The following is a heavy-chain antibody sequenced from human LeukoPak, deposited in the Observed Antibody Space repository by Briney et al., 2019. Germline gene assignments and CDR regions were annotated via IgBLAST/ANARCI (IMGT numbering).Heavy chain of an antibody. CDR3: ARNFGGGDSSGPYY. J-gene: IGHJ4*02. D-gene: IGHD3-22*01. Sequence: GGSLRLSCAASGFTFNGYGMSWVRQAPGKGLEWVSGINWNGGRTGYADSMKGRFIISRDDAKNSLYLQVNSVRAEDTALYYCARNFGGGDSSGPYYWGQGTLVTVSS. CDR2: INWNGGRT. V-gene: IGHV3-20*04. CDR1: GFTFNGYG.